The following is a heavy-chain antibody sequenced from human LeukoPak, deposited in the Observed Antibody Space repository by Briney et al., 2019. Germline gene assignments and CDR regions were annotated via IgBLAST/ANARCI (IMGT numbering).Heavy chain of an antibody. CDR2: IYYSGST. Sequence: SETLSLTCTVSGGSISSSSYYWGWIRQPPGKGLEWIGSIYYSGSTYYNPSLKSRVTISVDTSKNQFSLKLSSVTAADTAVYYCARHVGYGDYWGQGTLVTVSS. CDR3: ARHVGYGDY. J-gene: IGHJ4*02. V-gene: IGHV4-39*01. CDR1: GGSISSSSYY. D-gene: IGHD5-12*01.